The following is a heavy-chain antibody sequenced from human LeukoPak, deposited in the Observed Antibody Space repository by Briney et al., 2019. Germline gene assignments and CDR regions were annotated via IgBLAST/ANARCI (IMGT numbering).Heavy chain of an antibody. CDR2: INTDGSAT. V-gene: IGHV3-74*01. Sequence: GGSLRLSCAASGFTFSSHGMHWVRQAPGKGLVWVSRINTDGSATRYADSVKGRFTISRDNAKNTLYLQMNSLRVEDTAVYYCARAVAGTSTPFDYWGQGTLVTVSS. CDR1: GFTFSSHG. CDR3: ARAVAGTSTPFDY. D-gene: IGHD6-19*01. J-gene: IGHJ4*02.